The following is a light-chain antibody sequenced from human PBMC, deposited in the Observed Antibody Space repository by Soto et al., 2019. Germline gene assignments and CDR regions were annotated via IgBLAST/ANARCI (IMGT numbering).Light chain of an antibody. CDR3: QYYDSSLSGYVI. J-gene: IGLJ2*01. Sequence: QSVLTQPPSVSGAPGQRVTISCTGSSSNIGAGYDVHWYQQLPGTAPKLLIYGNSNRPSGVPDRFSGSKSGTSASLAITGLQAEDEADYYCQYYDSSLSGYVIFSGGTKLTVL. CDR2: GNS. V-gene: IGLV1-40*01. CDR1: SSNIGAGYD.